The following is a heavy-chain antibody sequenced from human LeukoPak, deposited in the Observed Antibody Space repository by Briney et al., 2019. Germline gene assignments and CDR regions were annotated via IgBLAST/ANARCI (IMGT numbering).Heavy chain of an antibody. Sequence: TSETLSLTCTVSGGSISSSSYYWGWIRQPPGKGLEWIGSIYYSGSTYYNPSLKSRVTISVDTSKNQFSLKLSSVTAADTAVYYCAGYSGWYLGDYWGQGTLVTVSS. CDR2: IYYSGST. J-gene: IGHJ4*02. CDR1: GGSISSSSYY. D-gene: IGHD6-19*01. V-gene: IGHV4-39*07. CDR3: AGYSGWYLGDY.